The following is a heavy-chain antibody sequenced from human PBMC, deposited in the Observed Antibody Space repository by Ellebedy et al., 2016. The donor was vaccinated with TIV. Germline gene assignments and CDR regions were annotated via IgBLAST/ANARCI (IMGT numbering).Heavy chain of an antibody. CDR3: ARQDTAMVTGIDY. J-gene: IGHJ4*02. Sequence: SETLSLTXTVSGGSISSSSYYWGWIRQPPGKGLVWIGSIYYSGSTYYNPSLKSRVTISVDTSKNQFSLKLSSVTAADTAVYYCARQDTAMVTGIDYWGQGTLVTVSS. CDR2: IYYSGST. D-gene: IGHD5-18*01. V-gene: IGHV4-39*01. CDR1: GGSISSSSYY.